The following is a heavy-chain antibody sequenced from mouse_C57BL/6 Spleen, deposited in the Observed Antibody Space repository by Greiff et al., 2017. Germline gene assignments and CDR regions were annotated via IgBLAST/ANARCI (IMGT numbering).Heavy chain of an antibody. J-gene: IGHJ3*01. Sequence: VHVKQSGPELVKPGDSVKISCKASGYSFTGYFMNWVMQSHGKSLEWIGRINPYNGDTFYNQKFKGKATLTVDKSSSTAHMELRSLTSEDSAVYYCARSGDGYPSWFAYWGQGTLVTVSA. CDR2: INPYNGDT. CDR3: ARSGDGYPSWFAY. D-gene: IGHD2-3*01. CDR1: GYSFTGYF. V-gene: IGHV1-20*01.